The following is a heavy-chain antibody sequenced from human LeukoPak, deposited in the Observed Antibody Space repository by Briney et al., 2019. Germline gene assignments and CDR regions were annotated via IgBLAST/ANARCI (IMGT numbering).Heavy chain of an antibody. Sequence: PGGSLRLSCAASGFTFSSYAMTWVRQAPGKGLEWVSTISNSGGSTYHADSVKGRFTISRDNSKNTLYLQMNSLRVEGTATYYCAKHLRQQDRNDAFDIWGQGTMVTVSS. V-gene: IGHV3-23*01. D-gene: IGHD6-13*01. CDR3: AKHLRQQDRNDAFDI. CDR2: ISNSGGST. CDR1: GFTFSSYA. J-gene: IGHJ3*02.